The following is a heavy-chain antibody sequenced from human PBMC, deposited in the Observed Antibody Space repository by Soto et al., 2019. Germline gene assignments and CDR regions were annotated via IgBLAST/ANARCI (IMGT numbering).Heavy chain of an antibody. CDR1: GFTFSSYS. V-gene: IGHV3-21*01. CDR3: ARVVGTGGHYYYYYMDV. D-gene: IGHD2-8*02. Sequence: GGSLRLSCAASGFTFSSYSMNWVRQAPGKGLEWVSSISSSSSYIYYADSVKGRFTISRDNAKNSLYLQMNSLRAEDTAVYYCARVVGTGGHYYYYYMDVWGKGTTVTVSS. J-gene: IGHJ6*03. CDR2: ISSSSSYI.